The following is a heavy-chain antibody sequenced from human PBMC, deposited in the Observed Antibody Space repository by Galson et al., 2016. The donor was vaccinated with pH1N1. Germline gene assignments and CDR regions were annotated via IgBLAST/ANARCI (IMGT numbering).Heavy chain of an antibody. V-gene: IGHV1-46*01. CDR1: GYPFTSYY. J-gene: IGHJ4*02. CDR3: ARDLARQHDY. CDR2: IDPRVGST. Sequence: SGYPFTSYYIHWVRQAPGQGLEWLGVIDPRVGSTSYAQKFQGRVTMTSDTSTNTVSMELSSLKSDDTAVYSCARDLARQHDYWGQGTLVTVSS.